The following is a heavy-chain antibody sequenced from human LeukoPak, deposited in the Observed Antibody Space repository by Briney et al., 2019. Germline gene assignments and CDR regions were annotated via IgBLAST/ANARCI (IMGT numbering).Heavy chain of an antibody. CDR3: ARSRDAYLLDY. J-gene: IGHJ4*02. CDR2: ISHSGSI. CDR1: GGSISVYY. D-gene: IGHD5-24*01. V-gene: IGHV4-59*01. Sequence: PETLSLTCTVSGGSISVYYWSWVRQPPGKGLEWIGYISHSGSINCNPSLQSRVTISIDTSNNQFSLNVRSATAADTAVYYCARSRDAYLLDYWGQGTLVTVSS.